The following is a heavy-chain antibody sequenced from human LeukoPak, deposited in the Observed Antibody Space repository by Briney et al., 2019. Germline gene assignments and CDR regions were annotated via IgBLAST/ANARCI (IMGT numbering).Heavy chain of an antibody. J-gene: IGHJ3*02. D-gene: IGHD6-13*01. Sequence: ASETLSLTCAVYGGSFSGHYWSWIRQPPGKGLEWIGKINHSGSTNYNPSLKSRVTMSVDTSKNQFSLKLSSVTAADTAVYYCASGLAAAGHDAFDIWGQGTMVTVSS. CDR3: ASGLAAAGHDAFDI. V-gene: IGHV4-34*01. CDR2: INHSGST. CDR1: GGSFSGHY.